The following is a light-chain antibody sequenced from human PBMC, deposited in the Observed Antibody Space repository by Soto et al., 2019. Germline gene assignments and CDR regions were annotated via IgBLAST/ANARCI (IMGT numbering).Light chain of an antibody. CDR3: SSYTSSRTHV. Sequence: QSALTQPASVSGSPGQWITISCTGTSSDVGGYNYVSWYQHHPGKAPKLMIYDVTNRPSGVSNRFSGSKSGNTASLTISGLQTEDEADYYCSSYTSSRTHVFGTGTKVTVL. J-gene: IGLJ1*01. V-gene: IGLV2-14*03. CDR1: SSDVGGYNY. CDR2: DVT.